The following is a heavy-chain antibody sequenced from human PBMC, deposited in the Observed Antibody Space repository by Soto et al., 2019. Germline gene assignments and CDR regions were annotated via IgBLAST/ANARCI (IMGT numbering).Heavy chain of an antibody. CDR3: AQTTGWPDFDS. J-gene: IGHJ4*02. D-gene: IGHD6-19*01. CDR2: IYNGERT. Sequence: QVHLQESGPGLVKPSETMSLTCTASGASIRNFYWNWVRQFPGKGLEWIGHIYNGERTNYNPSLNSRVTISVDTSLSQFSLKLSSVTVADTAVYYCAQTTGWPDFDSWGQGTLVAVSS. CDR1: GASIRNFY. V-gene: IGHV4-59*01.